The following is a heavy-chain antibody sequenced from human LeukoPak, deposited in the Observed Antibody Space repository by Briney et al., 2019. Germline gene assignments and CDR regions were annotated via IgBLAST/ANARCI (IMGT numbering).Heavy chain of an antibody. CDR3: ASPSNYGDYGPDAFDI. CDR1: RGTFSSYA. V-gene: IGHV1-69*01. Sequence: GASVKVSCKASRGTFSSYAISWVRQAPGQGLEWMGGIIPIFGTANYAQKFQGRVTITADESTSTAYMELSSLRSEDTAVYYCASPSNYGDYGPDAFDIWGQGTMVTVSS. CDR2: IIPIFGTA. J-gene: IGHJ3*02. D-gene: IGHD4-17*01.